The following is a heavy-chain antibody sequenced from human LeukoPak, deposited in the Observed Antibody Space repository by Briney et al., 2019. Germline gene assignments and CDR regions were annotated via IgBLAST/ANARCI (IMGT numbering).Heavy chain of an antibody. V-gene: IGHV4-61*02. J-gene: IGHJ4*02. CDR3: ARGRDRWLQLGSLYFDY. CDR2: IYTSGST. CDR1: GGSISSGTYY. Sequence: SQTLSLTCTVSGGSISSGTYYWTWIRQPAGKGLEWIGRIYTSGSTNYNPSLKSRVTISVDTSKNQFSLKLRSVTAADTAVYYCARGRDRWLQLGSLYFDYWGQGTLVTVSS. D-gene: IGHD5-24*01.